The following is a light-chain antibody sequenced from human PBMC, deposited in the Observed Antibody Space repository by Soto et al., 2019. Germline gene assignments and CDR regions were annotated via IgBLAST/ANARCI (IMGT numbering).Light chain of an antibody. CDR1: QSVSSN. CDR2: GGS. Sequence: EIVLTQSPGTLSLSPGERPTLSCRASQSVSSNLAWYQQKPRQAPRRLIYGGSTRATGITAGFCGSGWGREFTLTISSLLSEDFAVYYCQQYNNWRPITFGQGTRLEI. CDR3: QQYNNWRPIT. V-gene: IGKV3-15*01. J-gene: IGKJ5*01.